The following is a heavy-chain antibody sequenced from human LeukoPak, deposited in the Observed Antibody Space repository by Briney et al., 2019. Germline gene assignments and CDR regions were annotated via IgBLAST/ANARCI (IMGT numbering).Heavy chain of an antibody. CDR1: GFTFSSYS. D-gene: IGHD4-17*01. J-gene: IGHJ4*02. CDR3: ARITVTTFGDNY. V-gene: IGHV3-21*01. Sequence: GGSLRLSCAASGFTFSSYSMNWVRQAPGKGLEWVSSISSSSSYIYYADSVKGRFTISRDNAKNSLYLQMNSLRAEDTAVYYCARITVTTFGDNYWGQGTLVTVSS. CDR2: ISSSSSYI.